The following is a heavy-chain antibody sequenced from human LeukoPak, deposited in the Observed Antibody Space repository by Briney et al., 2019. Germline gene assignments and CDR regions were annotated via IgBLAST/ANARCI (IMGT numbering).Heavy chain of an antibody. CDR3: AKLSGTTVTSGGHGDAFDI. CDR2: ISSSGSTM. Sequence: GGSLRLSCAASGFTFSSYGMNWVRQAPGKGLEWVSYISSSGSTMYYADSVQGRFTISRDNSKNTLYLQMNSLRAEDTAVYYCAKLSGTTVTSGGHGDAFDIWGQGTMVTVSS. J-gene: IGHJ3*02. D-gene: IGHD4-17*01. V-gene: IGHV3-48*01. CDR1: GFTFSSYG.